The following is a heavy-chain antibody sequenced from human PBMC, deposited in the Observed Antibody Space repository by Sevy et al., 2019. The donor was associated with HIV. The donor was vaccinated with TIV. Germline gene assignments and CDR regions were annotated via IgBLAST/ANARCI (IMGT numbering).Heavy chain of an antibody. J-gene: IGHJ5*02. V-gene: IGHV4-4*07. Sequence: SETLSLTCTVSGASISNSNWSWIRQPAGKGLEWLGRIFSSGTTNANPSLKSRLTMSVDTSKNQFSLKLTSVTAADTAVYYCARGTPLGSATASQLNWFDPWGQGTLVTVSS. CDR2: IFSSGTT. CDR3: ARGTPLGSATASQLNWFDP. D-gene: IGHD3-10*01. CDR1: GASISNSN.